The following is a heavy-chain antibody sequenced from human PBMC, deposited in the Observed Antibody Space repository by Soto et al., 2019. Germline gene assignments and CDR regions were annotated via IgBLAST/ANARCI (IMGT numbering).Heavy chain of an antibody. Sequence: QVQLQESGPGLVRPPQTLSLTCTVSAGSISTISYYWSWIRQHPEKGLEWIGYISYSGSTFYHSSLKSRVTISLDTSKKQFSLTLTSVTAPDTAVYYCARSAQWDGFDPWGQGTMVTVSS. CDR3: ARSAQWDGFDP. V-gene: IGHV4-31*03. D-gene: IGHD2-8*01. J-gene: IGHJ3*01. CDR1: AGSISTISYY. CDR2: ISYSGST.